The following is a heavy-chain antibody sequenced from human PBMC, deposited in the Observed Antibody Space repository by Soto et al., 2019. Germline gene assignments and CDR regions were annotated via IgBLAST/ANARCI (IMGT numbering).Heavy chain of an antibody. CDR3: ARVVRDGSSPERGYYFDY. CDR2: IIPIFGTA. D-gene: IGHD6-13*01. Sequence: GASVKVSCKASGGTFSSYAISWVRQAPGQGLEWMGGIIPIFGTANYAQKFQGRVTITADESTSTAYMELSSLRSEDTAVYYCARVVRDGSSPERGYYFDYWGQGTLVTV. V-gene: IGHV1-69*13. CDR1: GGTFSSYA. J-gene: IGHJ4*02.